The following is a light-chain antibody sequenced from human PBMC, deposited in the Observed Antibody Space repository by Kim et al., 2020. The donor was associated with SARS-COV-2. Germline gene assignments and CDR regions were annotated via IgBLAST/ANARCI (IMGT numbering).Light chain of an antibody. Sequence: AASVGDRVPIPCRACQSSNDWLVWYPQNPGKAPKLLIYKASTLEGGVPSRFSGSGSGTEFTLPISSLQPDDYAIYYCQQYTTYRTFGQGTKVDIK. V-gene: IGKV1-5*03. J-gene: IGKJ1*01. CDR1: QSSNDW. CDR2: KAS. CDR3: QQYTTYRT.